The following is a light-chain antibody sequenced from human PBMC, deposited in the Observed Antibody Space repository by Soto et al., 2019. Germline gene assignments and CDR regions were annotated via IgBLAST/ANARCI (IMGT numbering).Light chain of an antibody. V-gene: IGLV2-14*01. Sequence: QSVLTQPASVSGSPGQSITISCTGTSVDVGSYNRVSWYQQHPGKAPKLMIYEVSHRPSGVSSRFSGSKSGNTASLTISGLQAEDEADYYCSSYTSNSTPLVFGSGTKVTVL. CDR3: SSYTSNSTPLV. CDR1: SVDVGSYNR. CDR2: EVS. J-gene: IGLJ1*01.